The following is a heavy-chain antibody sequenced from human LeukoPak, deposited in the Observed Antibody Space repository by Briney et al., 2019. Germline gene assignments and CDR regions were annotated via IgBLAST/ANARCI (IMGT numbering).Heavy chain of an antibody. D-gene: IGHD3-22*01. Sequence: SLRLSSAASGFTFGDYAMHWVRQAPGKGLEWVSGIRWNSGSIGYADSVKGRFTISRDNAKDSLYLQMNSLRAEDTALYYCAKGVYYDTSYYFDYWGQGTLVTVSS. CDR1: GFTFGDYA. CDR3: AKGVYYDTSYYFDY. J-gene: IGHJ4*02. CDR2: IRWNSGSI. V-gene: IGHV3-9*01.